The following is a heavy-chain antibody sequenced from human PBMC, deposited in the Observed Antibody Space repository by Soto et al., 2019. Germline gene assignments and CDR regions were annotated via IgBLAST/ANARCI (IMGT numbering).Heavy chain of an antibody. CDR2: IIPIFGTA. D-gene: IGHD3-3*01. V-gene: IGHV1-69*13. CDR1: GGTFSSYA. J-gene: IGHJ6*02. Sequence: ASVKVSCKASGGTFSSYAISWVRQAPGRGLEWMGGIIPIFGTANYAQKFQGRVTITADESTSTAYMELSSLRSDDTAVYYCARVGHPGRFLEWLPQNPVDPYYYYYGMDVWGQGTTVTVSS. CDR3: ARVGHPGRFLEWLPQNPVDPYYYYYGMDV.